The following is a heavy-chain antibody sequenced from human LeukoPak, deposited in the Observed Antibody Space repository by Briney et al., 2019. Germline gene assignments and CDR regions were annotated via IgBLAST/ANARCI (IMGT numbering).Heavy chain of an antibody. CDR2: TFYRSKWYN. V-gene: IGHV6-1*01. J-gene: IGHJ4*02. Sequence: SQPLSHTRALSGDNFSSNSAAWDSIRQYPSRGLEWLGRTFYRSKWYNDYAVSVKSRITINPDTSKNQCALQLNSVTPEDTAVYFCARDTGTHTPFDYWGQGTLVTVSS. D-gene: IGHD1/OR15-1a*01. CDR1: GDNFSSNSAA. CDR3: ARDTGTHTPFDY.